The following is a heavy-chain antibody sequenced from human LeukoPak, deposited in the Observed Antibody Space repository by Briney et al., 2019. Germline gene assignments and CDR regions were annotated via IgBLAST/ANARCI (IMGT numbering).Heavy chain of an antibody. D-gene: IGHD6-19*01. CDR3: ARDRRSSGTLDY. V-gene: IGHV3-23*01. CDR2: ISGSGGST. Sequence: GGSLRLSCAASGFTFSSYGMSWVRQAPGKGLEWVSAISGSGGSTYYADSVKGRFTISRDNSKNTLYLQMNSLRAEDTAVYYCARDRRSSGTLDYWGQGTLVTVSS. J-gene: IGHJ4*02. CDR1: GFTFSSYG.